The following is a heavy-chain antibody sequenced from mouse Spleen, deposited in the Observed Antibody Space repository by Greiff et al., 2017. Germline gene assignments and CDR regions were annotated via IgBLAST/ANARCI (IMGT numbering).Heavy chain of an antibody. CDR1: GFTFSSYA. CDR3: ARGDDYDSFAC. D-gene: IGHD2-4*01. Sequence: EVQRVESGGGLVKPGGSLKLSCAASGFTFSSYAMSWVRQTPEKRLEWVATISSGGGNTYYPDSVKGRFTISRDNAKNTLYLQMSSLKSEDTAMYYCARGDDYDSFACWGQGTLVTVSA. CDR2: ISSGGGNT. J-gene: IGHJ3*01. V-gene: IGHV5-9-3*01.